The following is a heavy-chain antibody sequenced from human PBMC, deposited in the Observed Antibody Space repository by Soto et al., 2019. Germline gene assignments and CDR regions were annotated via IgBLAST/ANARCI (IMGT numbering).Heavy chain of an antibody. CDR3: ASSATIYDSSGYYAH. V-gene: IGHV1-3*01. Sequence: GASVKVSCKASGYTFTSYAMHWVRQAPGQRLEWMGWINAGNGNTKYSQKFQGRVTITRDTSASTAYMELSSLRSEDTAVYYCASSATIYDSSGYYAHWGQGTLVTVS. J-gene: IGHJ4*02. CDR1: GYTFTSYA. D-gene: IGHD3-22*01. CDR2: INAGNGNT.